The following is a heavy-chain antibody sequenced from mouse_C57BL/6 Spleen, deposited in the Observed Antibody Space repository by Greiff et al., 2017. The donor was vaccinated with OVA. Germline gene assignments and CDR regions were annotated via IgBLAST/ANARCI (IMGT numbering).Heavy chain of an antibody. J-gene: IGHJ1*03. CDR3: ARDYGSSHWYFDV. CDR2: IAPSSGYT. CDR1: GYTFTSYW. V-gene: IGHV1-7*01. Sequence: VQLQQSGAELAKPGASVKLSCKASGYTFTSYWMHWVKQRPGQGLEWIGYIAPSSGYTKYTQKFKEKATLTADKSSRTAYMQLCSRTYEDSAVDYCARDYGSSHWYFDVWGTGTTVTVSS. D-gene: IGHD1-1*01.